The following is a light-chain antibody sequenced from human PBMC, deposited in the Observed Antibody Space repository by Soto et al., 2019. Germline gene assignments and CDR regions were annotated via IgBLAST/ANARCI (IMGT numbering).Light chain of an antibody. CDR1: QSVSSSF. CDR2: AAS. J-gene: IGKJ4*01. V-gene: IGKV3-20*01. CDR3: QQFSSYPLT. Sequence: EIVLTQSPGTLSLSPGERATLSCRASQSVSSSFLAWYQHKPGQAPRLLIYAASSRATGIPDRFSGGGSGTDFTLTISRLEPEDFAVYYCQQFSSYPLTFGGGTKVEIK.